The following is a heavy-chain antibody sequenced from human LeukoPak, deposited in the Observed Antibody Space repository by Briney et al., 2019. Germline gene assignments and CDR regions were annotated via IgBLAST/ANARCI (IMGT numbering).Heavy chain of an antibody. CDR2: IYYSGST. CDR3: ARRPKYYYYMDV. V-gene: IGHV4-39*01. CDR1: GGSISSSSYY. Sequence: PSETLSLTCTVSGGSISSSSYYWGWIRQPPGKGLEWIGSIYYSGSTYYNPSLKSRVTISVDTSKNQFSLKLSPVTAADMAVYYCARRPKYYYYMDVWGKGTTVTVSS. J-gene: IGHJ6*03.